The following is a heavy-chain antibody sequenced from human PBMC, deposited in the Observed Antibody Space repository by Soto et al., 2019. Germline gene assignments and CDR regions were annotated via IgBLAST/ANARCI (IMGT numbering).Heavy chain of an antibody. D-gene: IGHD2-15*01. V-gene: IGHV1-2*02. CDR1: GYTFTGYY. Sequence: EASVKVACKASGYTFTGYYMHWVRQAPGQGLEWMGWINPNSGGTNYAQKFQGRVTMTRDTSISTAYMELSRLRSDDTAVYYCARECGSGGSCLHAFDIWGQGTMVTVSS. J-gene: IGHJ3*02. CDR3: ARECGSGGSCLHAFDI. CDR2: INPNSGGT.